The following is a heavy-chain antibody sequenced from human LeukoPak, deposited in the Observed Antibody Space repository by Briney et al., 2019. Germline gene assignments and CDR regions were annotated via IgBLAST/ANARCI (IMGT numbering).Heavy chain of an antibody. CDR1: GASISSYY. Sequence: SETLSLTCTVSGASISSYYWNWVRQAPGKGLEWIGYFYYSGGNFYHPSLKGRVTMSGDTSKSQVYLNLTSVTAADTAMYYCAGARGGSVATRYLDSWGRGTLVSVSP. CDR2: FYYSGGN. J-gene: IGHJ1*01. V-gene: IGHV4-59*01. CDR3: AGARGGSVATRYLDS. D-gene: IGHD4-23*01.